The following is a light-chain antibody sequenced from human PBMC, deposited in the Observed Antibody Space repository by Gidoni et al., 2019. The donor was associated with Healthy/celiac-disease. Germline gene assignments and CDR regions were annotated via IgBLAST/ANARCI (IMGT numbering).Light chain of an antibody. CDR3: QQSYSTPS. Sequence: DIQVTQSSSSLSASVGDRVTITCRASQSISSYLNWYQQKPGKAPNLLIYAASSLQSVVPSRFSGSGSGTDFTLTISSLQPEDFATYYCQQSYSTPSFGPGTKVDIK. J-gene: IGKJ3*01. CDR2: AAS. CDR1: QSISSY. V-gene: IGKV1-39*01.